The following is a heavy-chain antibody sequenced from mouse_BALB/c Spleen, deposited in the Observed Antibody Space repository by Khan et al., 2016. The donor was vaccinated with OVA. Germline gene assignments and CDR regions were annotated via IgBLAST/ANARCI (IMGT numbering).Heavy chain of an antibody. J-gene: IGHJ4*01. V-gene: IGHV9-3-1*01. CDR1: GYAFTNYG. D-gene: IGHD2-14*01. CDR2: IYTYSGRP. CDR3: ARVGYNGALDY. Sequence: QIQLVQSGPELKKPGETVKTSLKAFGYAFTNYGMNWVKQAPGKGSKWMGWIYTYSGRPTYANDFKGRFAFSFETSARTAYLQINNLKNEDTAAYFCARVGYNGALDYWGQGTSVTVSA.